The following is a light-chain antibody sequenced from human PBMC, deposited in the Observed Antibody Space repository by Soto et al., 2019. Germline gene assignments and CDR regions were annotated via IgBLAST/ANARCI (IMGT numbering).Light chain of an antibody. CDR2: LGS. V-gene: IGKV2-28*01. CDR1: QRLLHITGETF. J-gene: IGKJ5*01. Sequence: DVVRTHTPLSLSFAPVQPSSISCKXSQRLLHITGETFLFWYLQKPGQSPQLLIYLGSSRSSGVPDRFSGSGSGTDFTLKIDRVEAEDVGTYYCMQGLQTPPTFGQGTRLEIK. CDR3: MQGLQTPPT.